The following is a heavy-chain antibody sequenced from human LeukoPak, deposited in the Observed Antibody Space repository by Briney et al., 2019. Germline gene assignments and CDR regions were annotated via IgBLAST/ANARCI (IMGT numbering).Heavy chain of an antibody. Sequence: GGSLRLSCAASGFTFSSYGMHWVRQAPGKGLEWVAFIRYDGSNKYYADSVKGRFTISRDNSKNTLYLQMNSLRAEDTAVYYCARGHDYNGYFDYWGQGTLVTVSS. CDR2: IRYDGSNK. D-gene: IGHD4-11*01. CDR3: ARGHDYNGYFDY. J-gene: IGHJ4*02. V-gene: IGHV3-30*02. CDR1: GFTFSSYG.